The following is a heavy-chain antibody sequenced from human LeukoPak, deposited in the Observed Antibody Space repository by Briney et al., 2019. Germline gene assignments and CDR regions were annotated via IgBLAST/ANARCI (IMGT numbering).Heavy chain of an antibody. D-gene: IGHD5-18*01. CDR1: GGSISSYY. Sequence: SETLSLTCSVSGGSISSYYWSWIRQPPGKGLEWIGYIYYSGSTNSNPSLKSRATISVDTSKNQLSLKLSSATAADTAVYYCARGPAGGGYSYGIGRTNWFDPWGQGTLVTVSS. V-gene: IGHV4-59*01. J-gene: IGHJ5*02. CDR3: ARGPAGGGYSYGIGRTNWFDP. CDR2: IYYSGST.